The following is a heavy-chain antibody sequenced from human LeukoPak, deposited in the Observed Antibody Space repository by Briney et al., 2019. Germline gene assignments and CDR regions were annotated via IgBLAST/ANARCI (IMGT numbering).Heavy chain of an antibody. V-gene: IGHV1-2*02. D-gene: IGHD7-27*01. CDR3: ASVGNWGCPDY. J-gene: IGHJ4*02. CDR2: INPNTDGT. CDR1: GYTFTDYY. Sequence: ASVKVSCKASGYTFTDYYLHWVRQAPGQGLEWMGWINPNTDGTNYAQRFQGRVTMTRDTSISTAYMELSSLRSDDTALYYCASVGNWGCPDYWGRGTLVTVSS.